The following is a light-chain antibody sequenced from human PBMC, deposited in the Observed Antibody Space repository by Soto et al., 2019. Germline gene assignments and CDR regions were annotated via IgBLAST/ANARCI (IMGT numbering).Light chain of an antibody. V-gene: IGLV2-14*01. CDR3: SSFRGSSTPDVV. CDR1: SSDVGGYNY. CDR2: DVS. J-gene: IGLJ2*01. Sequence: QSALTQPASVSGSPGQSITISCTGTSSDVGGYNYVSWYQQHPGKAPKIMIYDVSNRPSGVSNRFSGSKSGSTASLTISGLQAEDEADYHCSSFRGSSTPDVVFGGGTKLTVL.